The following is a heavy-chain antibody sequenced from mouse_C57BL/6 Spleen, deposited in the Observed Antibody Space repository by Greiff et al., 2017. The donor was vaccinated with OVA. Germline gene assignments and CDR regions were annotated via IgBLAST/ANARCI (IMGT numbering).Heavy chain of an antibody. CDR2: TWWDDDK. J-gene: IGHJ3*01. CDR3: AQIDCGCDRAWFAY. CDR1: GFSLSTFGMG. Sequence: QVTLKVSGPGILQPSQTLSLSCSFSGFSLSTFGMGVGWIRQPSGKGLDWLAHTWWDDDKYYNPVLKSPPLISKDTSENQVFLEFANVSTADTATYDGAQIDCGCDRAWFAYWGQGTLVTVSA. V-gene: IGHV8-8*01. D-gene: IGHD3-2*01.